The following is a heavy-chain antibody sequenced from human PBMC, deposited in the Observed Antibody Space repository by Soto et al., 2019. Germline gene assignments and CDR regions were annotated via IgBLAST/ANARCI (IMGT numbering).Heavy chain of an antibody. CDR2: TSNSGST. V-gene: IGHV4-30-4*08. Sequence: SETLSLTCTVSGGYVTSDEDYWTWIRQSPGKGLEWIRYTSNSGSTGYKPALKTRLSMSLDRSKKQFPLRRTSVPAADTAVYFCATEIGFIYGYFDHWAQGTQVTVYS. CDR1: GGYVTSDEDY. CDR3: ATEIGFIYGYFDH. J-gene: IGHJ4*02. D-gene: IGHD3-10*01.